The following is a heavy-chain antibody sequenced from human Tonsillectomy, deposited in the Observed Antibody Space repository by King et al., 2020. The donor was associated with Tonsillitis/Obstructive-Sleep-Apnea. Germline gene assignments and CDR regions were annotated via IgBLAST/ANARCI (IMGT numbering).Heavy chain of an antibody. D-gene: IGHD6-19*01. CDR1: GFTFSNFW. J-gene: IGHJ6*03. Sequence: EVQLVESGGGLVQPGGSLRLSCVASGFTFSNFWMTWVRQAPGKGLEWVANIKQDGSEKYYVDSVKGRFTIPRDNAKNSLYLQMNSLRVEDMAVYFCARDRVDRSGYPYYMDVWGKGTTVTVSS. V-gene: IGHV3-7*04. CDR2: IKQDGSEK. CDR3: ARDRVDRSGYPYYMDV.